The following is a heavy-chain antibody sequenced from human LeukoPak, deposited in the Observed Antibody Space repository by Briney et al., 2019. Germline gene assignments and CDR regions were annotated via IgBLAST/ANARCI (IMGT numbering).Heavy chain of an antibody. CDR2: IKQDGSEK. CDR3: ARDRYMTY. V-gene: IGHV3-7*01. D-gene: IGHD5-24*01. CDR1: GFTFSSYN. J-gene: IGHJ4*02. Sequence: PGGSLRLSCAASGFTFSSYNMNWVRQAPGKGLEWVANIKQDGSEKYYVDSVRGRFTISRDNAKNSLYLQMNSLRDEDTAVYYCARDRYMTYWGQGTLVTVSS.